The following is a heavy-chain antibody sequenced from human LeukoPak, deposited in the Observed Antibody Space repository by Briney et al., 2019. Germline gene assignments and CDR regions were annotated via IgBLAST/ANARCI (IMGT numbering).Heavy chain of an antibody. CDR2: ISGSGRST. CDR1: GFTFSSYA. Sequence: PGGSLRLSCAASGFTFSSYAMSWVRQAPGKGLEWVSGISGSGRSTYYADSVKGRFTISRDNSKNTLYLQMNSLRAEDTAVYFCAKDAHYDFWSGYYVDYWGQGTLVTVSS. D-gene: IGHD3-3*01. CDR3: AKDAHYDFWSGYYVDY. J-gene: IGHJ4*02. V-gene: IGHV3-23*01.